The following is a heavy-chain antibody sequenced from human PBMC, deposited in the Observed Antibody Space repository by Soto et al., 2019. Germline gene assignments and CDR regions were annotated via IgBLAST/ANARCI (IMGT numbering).Heavy chain of an antibody. Sequence: GGSLRLSCAASGFTFGNFAMNWVRQAPGKGLEWVSAINGGGTRTYYADSAKGRFTISRDSSKNRLYLQMSSLSAEDTAIYYCVKGGTYSANFQHWGQGTLVTVSS. CDR2: INGGGTRT. CDR3: VKGGTYSANFQH. J-gene: IGHJ1*01. V-gene: IGHV3-23*01. CDR1: GFTFGNFA. D-gene: IGHD1-26*01.